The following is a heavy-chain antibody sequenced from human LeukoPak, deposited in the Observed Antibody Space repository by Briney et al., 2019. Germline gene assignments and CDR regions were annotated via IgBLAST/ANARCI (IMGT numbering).Heavy chain of an antibody. J-gene: IGHJ4*02. CDR3: TRKTPSGYIDY. CDR2: IRSKAYGGTT. V-gene: IGHV3-49*04. CDR1: GFTFGNYA. Sequence: GGSLRLSCTASGFTFGNYAMSWVRQAPGNGLEWVGFIRSKAYGGTTEYAASVKGRFTISRDDSKSIAYLQMNSLKTEDTAVYYCTRKTPSGYIDYWGQGTLVTVSS. D-gene: IGHD2-15*01.